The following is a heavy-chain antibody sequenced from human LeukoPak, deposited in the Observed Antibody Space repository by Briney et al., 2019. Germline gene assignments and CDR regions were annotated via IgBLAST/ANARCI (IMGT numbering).Heavy chain of an antibody. CDR1: GFTFSSYS. V-gene: IGHV3-48*01. D-gene: IGHD6-19*01. CDR2: ISSSSSTI. CDR3: ARDKGGYSSVTLDY. J-gene: IGHJ4*02. Sequence: GGSLRLSCAASGFTFSSYSMNWVRQAPGKGLEWVSYISSSSSTIYYADSVKGRFTISRDNAKNSLYLQMNSLRAEDTAVYYCARDKGGYSSVTLDYWGQGTLVTVSS.